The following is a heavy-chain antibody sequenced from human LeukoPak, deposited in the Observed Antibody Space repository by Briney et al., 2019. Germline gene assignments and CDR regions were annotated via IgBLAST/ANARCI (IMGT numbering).Heavy chain of an antibody. V-gene: IGHV3-74*01. CDR2: ISSDGSRI. Sequence: PGGSLRLSCAASGFTFSSYWMHWVRQAPGKGLVWVSRISSDGSRICYADSVKGRFTISRDDAKKTLDLQMNSLRPEDTAVYSCARENGRNGLDIWGEGAMLSVSS. D-gene: IGHD1-1*01. CDR1: GFTFSSYW. J-gene: IGHJ3*02. CDR3: ARENGRNGLDI.